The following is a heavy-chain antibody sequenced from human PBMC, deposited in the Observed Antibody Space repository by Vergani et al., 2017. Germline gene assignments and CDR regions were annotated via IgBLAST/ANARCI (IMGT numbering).Heavy chain of an antibody. CDR2: INSDGSST. V-gene: IGHV3-74*01. CDR3: ARQSYYYYDMDV. Sequence: EVQLVESGGGLVQPGGSLRLSCAASGFTFSSYWMYWVRQAPGKGLVWVSRINSDGSSTSYADSVKGRFTISRDNAKNTLYLQMNSLRAEDTAVYYCARQSYYYYDMDVWGKGTTVTVSS. CDR1: GFTFSSYW. J-gene: IGHJ6*03.